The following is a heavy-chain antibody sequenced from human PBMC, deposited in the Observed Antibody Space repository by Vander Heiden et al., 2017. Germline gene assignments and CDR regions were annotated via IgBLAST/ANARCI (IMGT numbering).Heavy chain of an antibody. CDR3: AKDAVVVTPDY. V-gene: IGHV3-23*01. D-gene: IGHD2-21*02. CDR1: GFTFSNYA. J-gene: IGHJ4*02. CDR2: ISARGGST. Sequence: EVQLLESGGGLVQPGGSLGLSCAASGFTFSNYAMSWVRQAPGKGLEWVSGISARGGSTYYTDSVKGRFTISRDNSKNTLYLQMNSLRAEDTAVYYCAKDAVVVTPDYWGQGTLVTVSS.